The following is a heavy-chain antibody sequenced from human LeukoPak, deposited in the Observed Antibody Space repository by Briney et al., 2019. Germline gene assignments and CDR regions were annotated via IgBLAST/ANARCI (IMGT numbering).Heavy chain of an antibody. J-gene: IGHJ4*02. CDR2: INPSSGAT. V-gene: IGHV1-2*02. Sequence: EWIAWINPSSGATNYALKFQDRVTLTRDTSITMAYMELSRLRFDDTAVYYCTRDYGGFDYWGQGSLVTVSS. CDR3: TRDYGGFDY. D-gene: IGHD4-23*01.